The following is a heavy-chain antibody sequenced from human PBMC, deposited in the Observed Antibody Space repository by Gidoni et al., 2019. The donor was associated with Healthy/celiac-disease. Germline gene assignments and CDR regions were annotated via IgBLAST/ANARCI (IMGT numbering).Heavy chain of an antibody. D-gene: IGHD2-15*01. CDR2: INHSGST. Sequence: QVQLQQWGAGLLKPSATLSLTCAVYDGSFSGYYWSWIRQPPGKGLEWIGEINHSGSTNYNPSLKSRVTISLDTSKNQFSLKLTSVTAADTAVYYCARGEGTAVVNWYFDLWGRGTLVTVSS. CDR1: DGSFSGYY. V-gene: IGHV4-34*01. J-gene: IGHJ2*01. CDR3: ARGEGTAVVNWYFDL.